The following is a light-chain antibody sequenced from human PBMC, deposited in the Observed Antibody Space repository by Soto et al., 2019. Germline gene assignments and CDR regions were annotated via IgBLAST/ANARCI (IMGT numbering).Light chain of an antibody. J-gene: IGKJ4*01. V-gene: IGKV1-39*01. Sequence: DIQMTQSPSSLCASVGDRVTITCRASQSISSYLNLYQQKPGKAPKLLIYAASSLQSGVPSRLSGSGSGTDFTLTISSLQPEDFATYYCQQSYSTPLTFGGGTKV. CDR1: QSISSY. CDR3: QQSYSTPLT. CDR2: AAS.